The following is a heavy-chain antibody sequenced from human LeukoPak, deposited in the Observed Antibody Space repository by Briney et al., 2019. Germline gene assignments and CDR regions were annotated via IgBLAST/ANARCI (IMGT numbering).Heavy chain of an antibody. CDR1: GGSISSSSYY. Sequence: TSETLSLTCTVSGGSISSSSYYWGWIRQPPGKGLEWIGSIYYSGSTYYNPSLKSRVTISVDTSKNQFSLKLSSVTAADTAVYYCVRMGYYGSGSYFDYWGQGTLVTVSS. V-gene: IGHV4-39*01. CDR2: IYYSGST. J-gene: IGHJ4*02. D-gene: IGHD3-10*01. CDR3: VRMGYYGSGSYFDY.